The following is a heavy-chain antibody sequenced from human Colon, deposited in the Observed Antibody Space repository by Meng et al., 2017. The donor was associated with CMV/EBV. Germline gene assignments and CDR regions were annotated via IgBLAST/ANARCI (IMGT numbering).Heavy chain of an antibody. CDR3: ARGMVVIAPWFDA. CDR2: VNGGGSS. D-gene: IGHD2-21*01. V-gene: IGHV4-34*01. J-gene: IGHJ5*01. CDR1: GGSFSGYH. Sequence: GSLRLSCTLDGGSFSGYHWHWFRQTPQRGLEWFGHVNGGGSSDSNPSLKSRVTISLDTSTNQFSLKLTSVTVADTGVYYCARGMVVIAPWFDAWGHGTQVTVSS.